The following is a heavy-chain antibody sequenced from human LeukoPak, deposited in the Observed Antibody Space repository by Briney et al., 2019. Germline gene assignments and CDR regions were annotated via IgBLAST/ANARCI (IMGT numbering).Heavy chain of an antibody. V-gene: IGHV3-21*01. CDR2: ITSSSSYI. CDR1: GFTFSSYS. D-gene: IGHD3-22*01. J-gene: IGHJ4*02. Sequence: LGGSLRLSCAASGFTFSSYSMNWVRQAPGKGLEWVSSITSSSSYIYYADSVKGRFTISRDNAKNSLYLQMNSLRAEDTAVYYCVRGYYYDSSAYYLSRWGQGTLVTVSS. CDR3: VRGYYYDSSAYYLSR.